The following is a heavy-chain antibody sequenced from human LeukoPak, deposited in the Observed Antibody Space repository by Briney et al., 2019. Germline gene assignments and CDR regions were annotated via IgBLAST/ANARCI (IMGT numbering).Heavy chain of an antibody. D-gene: IGHD6-25*01. Sequence: SETLSLTCTVSGSSISSYYWSWIRQPPGKGLEWIGYIYYSGSTNYNPSLKSRVTISVDASKNQFSLKLSSVTAADTAVYYCARQGGGFWYFDLWGRGTLVTVSS. V-gene: IGHV4-59*08. CDR3: ARQGGGFWYFDL. CDR1: GSSISSYY. J-gene: IGHJ2*01. CDR2: IYYSGST.